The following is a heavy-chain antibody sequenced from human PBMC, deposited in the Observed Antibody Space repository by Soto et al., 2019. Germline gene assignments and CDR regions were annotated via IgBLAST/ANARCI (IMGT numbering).Heavy chain of an antibody. V-gene: IGHV1-2*02. J-gene: IGHJ6*02. CDR1: GYTFTGCY. Sequence: GASVKFSCKAAGYTFTGCYIHWVRRARGQGLEWMGWINPNSGGTNYAQKFQGRVTMTRDTSISTAYMELSRLRSDDTAVYYCARDRRYRVPAAVVLDVWGQGTLVTVSS. CDR3: ARDRRYRVPAAVVLDV. CDR2: INPNSGGT. D-gene: IGHD2-2*01.